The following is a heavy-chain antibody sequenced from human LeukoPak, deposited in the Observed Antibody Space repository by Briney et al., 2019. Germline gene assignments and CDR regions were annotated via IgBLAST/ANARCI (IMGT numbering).Heavy chain of an antibody. CDR1: GFTFSDYA. CDR2: ISANSGST. J-gene: IGHJ6*03. CDR3: ARDPRTVARSGLHYMDV. Sequence: GGSLRLSCAASGFTFSDYAMSWVRQAPGKGLEWVSGISANSGSTYYADFVKGRFTSSRDNSKNTLYLQMNSLRVEDTAVYYCARDPRTVARSGLHYMDVWGKGTTVTVSS. D-gene: IGHD4-23*01. V-gene: IGHV3-23*01.